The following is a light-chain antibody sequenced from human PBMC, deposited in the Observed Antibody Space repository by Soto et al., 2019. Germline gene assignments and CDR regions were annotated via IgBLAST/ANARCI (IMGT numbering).Light chain of an antibody. CDR2: SNN. Sequence: QSVLTQPPSASGTPGQRVTISCSGNSSNIGSNTVNWYQQLPGTAPKLLIYSNNQRPSGVPDRFSGSKSGPSASLAISGLQSEDEGDYYCATWDYSLNGYVVFGGGTKLTVL. V-gene: IGLV1-44*01. CDR3: ATWDYSLNGYVV. J-gene: IGLJ2*01. CDR1: SSNIGSNT.